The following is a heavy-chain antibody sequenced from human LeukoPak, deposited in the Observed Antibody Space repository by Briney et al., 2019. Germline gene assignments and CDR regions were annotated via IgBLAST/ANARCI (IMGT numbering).Heavy chain of an antibody. CDR2: IHNDGSGT. CDR1: GFPFVKSW. Sequence: GGSLRLSCVASGFPFVKSWMHWVRQAPGKGLVWVSRIHNDGSGTTYADFVKGRFTISRDNSKNTLYLQMNSLRAEDTAVYYCAKDHSGSYFGYYYYGMDVWGQGTTVTVSS. J-gene: IGHJ6*02. V-gene: IGHV3-74*03. CDR3: AKDHSGSYFGYYYYGMDV. D-gene: IGHD1-26*01.